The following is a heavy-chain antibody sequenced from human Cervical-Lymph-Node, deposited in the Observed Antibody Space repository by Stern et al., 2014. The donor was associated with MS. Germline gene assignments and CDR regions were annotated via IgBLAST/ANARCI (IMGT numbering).Heavy chain of an antibody. CDR1: GFTFSSYG. Sequence: VQLVESGGGVVQPGRSLRLSCAASGFTFSSYGMHWVRQAPGKGLEWVAVIWYDGSNKYYADSVKGRFPISRDNSKNTLYLQMNSLRAEDTAVYYCARGPPYYFDYWGQGTLVTVSS. CDR2: IWYDGSNK. CDR3: ARGPPYYFDY. J-gene: IGHJ4*02. V-gene: IGHV3-33*01.